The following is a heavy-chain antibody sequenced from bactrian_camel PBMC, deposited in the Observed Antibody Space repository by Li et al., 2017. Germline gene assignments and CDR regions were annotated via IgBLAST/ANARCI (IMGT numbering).Heavy chain of an antibody. Sequence: HVQLVESGGGSVQAGGSLRLSCAAHEYLFTSYCMGWFRQAPGKEREGVASIDSDNSTTYAESVKGRFTISKDNARNTLYLQMNSLRPEDTATYYGAASSYCSGNYPHSDGIFWGQGTQVTVS. CDR2: IDSDNST. D-gene: IGHD2*01. J-gene: IGHJ4*01. CDR3: AASSYCSGNYPHSDGIF. V-gene: IGHV3S53*01. CDR1: EYLFTSYC.